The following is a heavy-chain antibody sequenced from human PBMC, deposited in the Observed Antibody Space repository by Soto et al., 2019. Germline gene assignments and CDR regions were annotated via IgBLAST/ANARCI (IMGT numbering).Heavy chain of an antibody. Sequence: SQTLSLTCTVSDASISSGTFYWSWIRQHPGKGLESIGYIYYSGSTYYNPSLKSRVTISVDTSKNQFSLKLSSVTAADTAVYYCATSVDPWGQGTLVPVSS. J-gene: IGHJ5*02. CDR3: ATSVDP. CDR1: DASISSGTFY. V-gene: IGHV4-31*03. CDR2: IYYSGST.